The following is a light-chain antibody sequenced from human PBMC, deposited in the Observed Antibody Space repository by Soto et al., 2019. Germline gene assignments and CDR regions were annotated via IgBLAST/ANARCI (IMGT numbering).Light chain of an antibody. J-gene: IGLJ1*01. Sequence: QSVLAQPPSASGSPGQSVTISCAGTSSDVGGYNYVSWYQQYPGKVPKLMIYEVSERPSGVSSRFSGSKSGNTASLTISGLQAEDEADYYCGSYTGSIYVFGTGTKVTVL. CDR2: EVS. CDR1: SSDVGGYNY. CDR3: GSYTGSIYV. V-gene: IGLV2-8*01.